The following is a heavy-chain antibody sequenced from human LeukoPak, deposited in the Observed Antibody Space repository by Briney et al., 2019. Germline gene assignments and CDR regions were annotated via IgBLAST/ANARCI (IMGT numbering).Heavy chain of an antibody. CDR3: AKDIGRPGYYYYYGMDV. CDR2: ISWNSGSI. D-gene: IGHD6-6*01. CDR1: GFTFDDYA. J-gene: IGHJ6*02. V-gene: IGHV3-9*01. Sequence: GGSLRLSCAASGFTFDDYAMHWVRQAPRKGLEWVSGISWNSGSIGYADSVKGRFTISRDNAKNSLYLQMNSLRAEDTALYYCAKDIGRPGYYYYYGMDVWGQGTTVTVSS.